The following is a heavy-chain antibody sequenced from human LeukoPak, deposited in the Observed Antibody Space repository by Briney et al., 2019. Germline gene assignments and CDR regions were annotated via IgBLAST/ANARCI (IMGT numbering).Heavy chain of an antibody. CDR1: GGSISSSSYY. Sequence: SETLSLTCTVSGGSISSSSYYWGWIHQPPGKGLEWIGSIYYSGSTYYNPSLKSRVTISVDTSKNQFSLKLSSVTAADTAVYYCARLLLHIDYWGQGTLVTVSS. CDR2: IYYSGST. CDR3: ARLLLHIDY. V-gene: IGHV4-39*01. D-gene: IGHD1-26*01. J-gene: IGHJ4*02.